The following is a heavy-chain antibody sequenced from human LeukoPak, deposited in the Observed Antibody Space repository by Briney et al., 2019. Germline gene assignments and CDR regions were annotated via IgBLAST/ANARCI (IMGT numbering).Heavy chain of an antibody. CDR2: IRYDGNKK. Sequence: GGSLRLSCAASGFIFSSYGMHWVRQAPGKGLEWVAFIRYDGNKKYYADSVKGRFTISRDNSKNTLYLQMNSLRAEDTAVYYCARRAVDNSYYYYMDVWGKGTTVTVSS. CDR3: ARRAVDNSYYYYMDV. CDR1: GFIFSSYG. D-gene: IGHD6-19*01. J-gene: IGHJ6*03. V-gene: IGHV3-30*02.